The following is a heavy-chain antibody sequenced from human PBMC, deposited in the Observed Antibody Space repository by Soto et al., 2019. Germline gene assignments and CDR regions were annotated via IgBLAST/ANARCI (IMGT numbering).Heavy chain of an antibody. V-gene: IGHV4-4*02. J-gene: IGHJ5*02. CDR2: VYHTGDT. CDR1: GGTVASSHW. CDR3: TREIVTAGGNNYFDP. Sequence: SETLSLTCGVSGGTVASSHWWSWVRQSPGWGLEWIGNVYHTGDTNFNPSLQSRVTISVDKSNNQFSLRLNSLTAADTAVYFCTREIVTAGGNNYFDPWGPGXLVTVYS. D-gene: IGHD2-21*02.